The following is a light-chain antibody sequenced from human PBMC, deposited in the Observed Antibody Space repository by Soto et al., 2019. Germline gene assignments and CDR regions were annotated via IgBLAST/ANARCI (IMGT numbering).Light chain of an antibody. Sequence: ETVMTQSPATLSVSPGERATLSCRASQSVGTTLAWYQQKPGQAPRLVIYGASSRATGIPARFSGSGSGTEFTLPISSLQPEACAVYYCQQYNNWPQTFGQGTKVAIK. CDR2: GAS. V-gene: IGKV3-15*01. CDR3: QQYNNWPQT. J-gene: IGKJ1*01. CDR1: QSVGTT.